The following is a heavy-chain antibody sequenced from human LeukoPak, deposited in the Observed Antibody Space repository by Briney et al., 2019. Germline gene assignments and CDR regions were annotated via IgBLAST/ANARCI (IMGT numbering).Heavy chain of an antibody. CDR2: IIPMFGTA. J-gene: IGHJ4*02. Sequence: ASVKVSCKASGGTFSSYGLSWVRQAPGQGLEWMGGIIPMFGTANYAQKFQGRVTITADESTSTAYMELSSLRSEDTAVYYCAREGGEGLPFDYWGQGILVTVSS. V-gene: IGHV1-69*13. CDR1: GGTFSSYG. D-gene: IGHD3-16*01. CDR3: AREGGEGLPFDY.